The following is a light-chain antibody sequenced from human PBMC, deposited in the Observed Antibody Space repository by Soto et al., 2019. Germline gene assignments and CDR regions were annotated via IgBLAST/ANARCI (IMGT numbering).Light chain of an antibody. CDR3: QQYGSSPLT. CDR1: QSVSSSY. V-gene: IGKV3-20*01. CDR2: GAY. Sequence: ELVLPQSPGTLSLSPGERATLSCRASQSVSSSYLAWYQQKAGQAPRLLIYGAYRRATGIPDRFSGSGSGTDFTLTISRLEPEDFAVYYCQQYGSSPLTFGGGTKVEIK. J-gene: IGKJ4*01.